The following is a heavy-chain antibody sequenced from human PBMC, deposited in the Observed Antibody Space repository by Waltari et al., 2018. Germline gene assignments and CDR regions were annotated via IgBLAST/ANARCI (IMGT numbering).Heavy chain of an antibody. CDR1: GGSFSGYY. J-gene: IGHJ6*02. D-gene: IGHD4-4*01. CDR3: ARDPLQSGPYYYYYGMDV. Sequence: QVQLQQWGAGLLKPSETLSLTCAVYGGSFSGYYWSWIRQPPGKGLEWIGEINHSGTTNDNPSRKGRVTISVDTSNNQFSLKLSSGTAADTAVYYCARDPLQSGPYYYYYGMDVWGQGTTVTVSS. CDR2: INHSGTT. V-gene: IGHV4-34*01.